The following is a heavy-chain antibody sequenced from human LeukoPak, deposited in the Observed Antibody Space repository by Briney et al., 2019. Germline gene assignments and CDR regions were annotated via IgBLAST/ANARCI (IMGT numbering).Heavy chain of an antibody. Sequence: PGGSLRLSCAASGFTFNNYWMHWVRQAPGKGLVWVSRIISDGSSTTYADSVKGRFTISRDNAKNTLYLQLNSLRAEDTAVYYCARGSVPLDYWGQGTLVTVSS. D-gene: IGHD6-6*01. CDR3: ARGSVPLDY. CDR2: IISDGSST. CDR1: GFTFNNYW. V-gene: IGHV3-74*01. J-gene: IGHJ4*02.